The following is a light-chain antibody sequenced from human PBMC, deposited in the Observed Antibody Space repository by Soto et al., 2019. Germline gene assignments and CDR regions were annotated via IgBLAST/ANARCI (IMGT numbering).Light chain of an antibody. J-gene: IGKJ5*01. CDR1: ESVSRN. Sequence: EVVMTQSPATLSVSPGERATLSCRASESVSRNLAWYQQKPGQAPRLLIYGASTRATGIPDRFSGGGSGTQFTLTISSLQSEDVVVYYCQQYNSWPPITVGQGTRLEIK. CDR3: QQYNSWPPIT. V-gene: IGKV3-15*01. CDR2: GAS.